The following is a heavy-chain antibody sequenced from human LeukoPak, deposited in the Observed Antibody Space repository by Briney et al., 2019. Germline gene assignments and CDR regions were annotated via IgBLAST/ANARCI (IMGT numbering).Heavy chain of an antibody. Sequence: ASVKVSCKASGYTFTGYYMHWVRQAPGQGLEWVGWINPNSGGTNYAQKFQGRVTMTRDTSISTAYMELSRLRSDDTAVYYCARAYRRITMVRGVMWSYWGQGTLVTVSS. CDR2: INPNSGGT. CDR3: ARAYRRITMVRGVMWSY. J-gene: IGHJ4*02. D-gene: IGHD3-10*01. V-gene: IGHV1-2*02. CDR1: GYTFTGYY.